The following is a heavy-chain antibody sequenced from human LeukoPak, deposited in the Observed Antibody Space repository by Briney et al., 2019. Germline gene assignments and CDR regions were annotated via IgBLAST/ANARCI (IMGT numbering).Heavy chain of an antibody. D-gene: IGHD2-15*01. J-gene: IGHJ6*03. CDR1: GVSISSHY. V-gene: IGHV4-59*11. CDR3: GRDALVGYFSYYYMDV. CDR2: ISNSGST. Sequence: SETLSLTCTVSGVSISSHYWTWIRQTPVKGLEWIGDISNSGSTSYNPSLKSRVTISIDTSKNQFSLKLSSVTAADTAVYYCGRDALVGYFSYYYMDVWGKGTTVTVSS.